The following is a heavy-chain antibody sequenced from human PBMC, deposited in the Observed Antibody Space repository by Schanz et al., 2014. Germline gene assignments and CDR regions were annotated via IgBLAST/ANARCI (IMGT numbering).Heavy chain of an antibody. Sequence: EVQLVESGGGLVQPGGSQRLSCAVSGFTFSNCDMTWVRQAPGKGLEWVAIIDGRGITTFYTDSVKGRFTISRDNSRNTLYLEIDTLRPEDTAVYFCAREMDTAIGDYWGQGTLVTVSS. CDR2: IDGRGITT. CDR1: GFTFSNCD. D-gene: IGHD5-18*01. CDR3: AREMDTAIGDY. J-gene: IGHJ4*02. V-gene: IGHV3-23*04.